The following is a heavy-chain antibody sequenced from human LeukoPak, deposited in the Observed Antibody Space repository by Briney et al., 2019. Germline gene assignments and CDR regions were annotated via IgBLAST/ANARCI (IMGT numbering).Heavy chain of an antibody. CDR1: GFTFSRYA. J-gene: IGHJ4*02. CDR3: ARDRSTYSSSWYLDY. Sequence: GGSLRLSCAASGFTFSRYAMSWVRQAPGKGLEWVSGISGSGGSTYYADSVMGRFTISRDNAKNSLYLQMNSLRDEDTAIYYCARDRSTYSSSWYLDYWGQGTLVTVSS. D-gene: IGHD6-13*01. V-gene: IGHV3-23*01. CDR2: ISGSGGST.